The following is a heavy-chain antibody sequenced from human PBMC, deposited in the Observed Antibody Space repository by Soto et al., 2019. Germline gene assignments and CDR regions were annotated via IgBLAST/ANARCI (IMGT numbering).Heavy chain of an antibody. V-gene: IGHV1-69*01. J-gene: IGHJ5*02. CDR3: ARSTRSGFRPGTHRFNWFDP. CDR1: GVTFSSFA. CDR2: IIPIFRTP. Sequence: QVQLVQSGAEVKQPGSSVKVSCQASGVTFSSFAISWVRQAPGQVREWMGGIIPIFRTPNDGQNFQGRVTITAHESTSSVYMELSRLRSEDTAVYYCARSTRSGFRPGTHRFNWFDPWGQGTLVTVSS. D-gene: IGHD5-12*01.